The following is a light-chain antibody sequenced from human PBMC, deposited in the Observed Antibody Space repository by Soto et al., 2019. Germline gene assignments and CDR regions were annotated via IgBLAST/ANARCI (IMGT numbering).Light chain of an antibody. CDR3: QQRSNWRPYT. CDR1: QSVSSY. CDR2: DAS. J-gene: IGKJ2*01. V-gene: IGKV3-11*01. Sequence: EIVLTQSPATLSLSPGERATLSCRASQSVSSYLAWYQQKPGQAPRLLIYDASNRATGIPARFSGSGSGTDFALTISSREPEDFAVYYYQQRSNWRPYTFGQGTKLEIK.